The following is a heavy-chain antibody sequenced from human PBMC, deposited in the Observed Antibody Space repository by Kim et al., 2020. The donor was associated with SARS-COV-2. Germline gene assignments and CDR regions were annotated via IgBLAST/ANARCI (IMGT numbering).Heavy chain of an antibody. CDR1: GLTFTSYT. V-gene: IGHV3-23*01. J-gene: IGHJ4*01. D-gene: IGHD2-21*02. Sequence: GGSLRLSCVVSGLTFTSYTMSWVRQAPGKGLEWVSAIGGGGDRTYSADSVKGRFTISRDNSKNTLYLYMDSLKAEAAAIYYCATKYCAAACYIADVDYWG. CDR3: ATKYCAAACYIADVDY. CDR2: IGGGGDRT.